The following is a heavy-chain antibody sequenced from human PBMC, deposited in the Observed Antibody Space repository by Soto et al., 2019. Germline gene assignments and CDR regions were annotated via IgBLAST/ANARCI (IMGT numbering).Heavy chain of an antibody. CDR2: IRSKAYGGTT. D-gene: IGHD3-10*01. CDR3: TRDRVYYGSELFYYYYMDV. Sequence: GGSLRLSCTASGFTFGDYAMSWFRQAPGKGLEWVGFIRSKAYGGTTEYAASVKGRFTISRDDSKSIAYLQMNSLKTEDTAVYYCTRDRVYYGSELFYYYYMDVWGKGTTVTVSS. V-gene: IGHV3-49*03. J-gene: IGHJ6*03. CDR1: GFTFGDYA.